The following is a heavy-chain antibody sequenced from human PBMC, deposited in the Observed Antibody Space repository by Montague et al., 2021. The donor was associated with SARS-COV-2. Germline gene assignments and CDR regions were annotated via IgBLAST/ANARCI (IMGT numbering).Heavy chain of an antibody. CDR2: IYYRGST. V-gene: IGHV4-59*01. CDR3: AREGLHNWFDP. J-gene: IGHJ5*02. Sequence: SETLSLTCTVSNGSITTYYLTLVRQPPGRRLESIGYIYYRGSTNYNPSLESRVTMSIDTSKNQCSLKLRSVTAADTAVYFCAREGLHNWFDPWGQGTLVIVSS. CDR1: NGSITTYY.